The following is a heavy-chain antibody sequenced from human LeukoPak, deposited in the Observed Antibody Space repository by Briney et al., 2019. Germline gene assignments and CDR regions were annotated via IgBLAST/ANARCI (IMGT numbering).Heavy chain of an antibody. J-gene: IGHJ6*02. CDR1: GGSISSYY. CDR3: AKEREYCSSGSCHYDLDV. D-gene: IGHD2-15*01. CDR2: IYYTGST. Sequence: SETLSLTCTVSGGSISSYYWSWIRQPPGKGLEWIGYIYYTGSTNYNPSFKSRVTISVDTSKNQFSLKLSSVTAADTAVYYCAKEREYCSSGSCHYDLDVWGQGTTVTVSS. V-gene: IGHV4-59*01.